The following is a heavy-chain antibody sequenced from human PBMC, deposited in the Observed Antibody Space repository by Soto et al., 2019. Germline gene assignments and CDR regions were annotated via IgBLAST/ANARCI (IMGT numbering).Heavy chain of an antibody. CDR3: AGSGIAGGGGCLDA. J-gene: IGHJ6*02. D-gene: IGHD2-15*01. CDR1: GGSINSGDYA. V-gene: IGHV4-30-2*01. CDR2: TYHSGSN. Sequence: LQLQESGSGLVKPSQTLSLTCGVSGGSINSGDYAWGWIRQAPGKGLEWMGYTYHSGSNYYNPSFERRVTIVAGRNKNQTSQQLRTVPAADTTVFYCAGSGIAGGGGCLDAWGQGTTVTVSS.